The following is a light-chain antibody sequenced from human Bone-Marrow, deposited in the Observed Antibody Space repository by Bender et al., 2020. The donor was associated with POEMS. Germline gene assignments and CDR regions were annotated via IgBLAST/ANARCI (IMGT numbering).Light chain of an antibody. Sequence: QSVLTQPPSVSGTPGQRVTISCSGSGSNIGGYPVNWYQQLPGTAPKVMIYEVSKRPSGVSNRFSGSKSDNTASLTISGLQAEDEADFYCCSYAGSSIWVFGGGTKLTVL. CDR2: EVS. CDR1: GSNIGGYP. V-gene: IGLV2-23*02. J-gene: IGLJ3*02. CDR3: CSYAGSSIWV.